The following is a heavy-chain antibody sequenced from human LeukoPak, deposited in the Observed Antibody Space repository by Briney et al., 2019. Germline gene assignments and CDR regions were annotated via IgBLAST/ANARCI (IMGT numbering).Heavy chain of an antibody. D-gene: IGHD3-10*01. V-gene: IGHV3-23*01. J-gene: IGHJ4*02. Sequence: PGGSLRLSCAASGLSFSSFAMSWVRQGPAGGLEWVSSHRGNGETFYADSVKGRFTLYSDSSRNTVYLQMNNLRVEDTAIYYCARASWVSSTDAVRWGQGTLVTVSS. CDR1: GLSFSSFA. CDR2: HRGNGET. CDR3: ARASWVSSTDAVR.